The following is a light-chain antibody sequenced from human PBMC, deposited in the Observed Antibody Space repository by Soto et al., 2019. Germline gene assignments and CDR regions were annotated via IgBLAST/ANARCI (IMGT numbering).Light chain of an antibody. CDR2: GAS. CDR3: QQYYTYPRA. V-gene: IGKV3D-15*01. J-gene: IGKJ1*01. CDR1: QSVSSY. Sequence: IVMTQSPNGLSLSPGERATLSCRASQSVSSYLAWYQQKPGQAPRLLIYGASNRATGIPDRFSGSGSGAEFTLTISSLQPDDFATYYCQQYYTYPRAFGQGTKVDIK.